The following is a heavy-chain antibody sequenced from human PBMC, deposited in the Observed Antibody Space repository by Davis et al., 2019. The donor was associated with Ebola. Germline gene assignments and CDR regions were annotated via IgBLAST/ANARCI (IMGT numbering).Heavy chain of an antibody. Sequence: ASVKVSCKASGYTFTSYGISWVRQAPGQGLEWMGWISAYNGHTNYAQKVQGRVTMTTDMSTNTAYMELRSLTSDDTAVYYCARDVKDFWSGNLDVWGQGTTVTVSS. CDR1: GYTFTSYG. CDR3: ARDVKDFWSGNLDV. CDR2: ISAYNGHT. V-gene: IGHV1-18*01. D-gene: IGHD3-3*01. J-gene: IGHJ6*02.